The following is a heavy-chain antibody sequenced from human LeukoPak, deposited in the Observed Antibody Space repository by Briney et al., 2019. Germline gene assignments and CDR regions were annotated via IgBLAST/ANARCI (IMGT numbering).Heavy chain of an antibody. CDR2: IYSGGST. V-gene: IGHV3-66*01. J-gene: IGHJ6*03. CDR1: GFTVSSNY. CDR3: ARASYCSSTSCYPYYYYYMDV. Sequence: GGSLRLSCAASGFTVSSNYMSWVRQAPGKGLEWVSVIYSGGSTYYADSVKGRFTISRDNSKNTLYLQMNSLRAEDTAVYYCARASYCSSTSCYPYYYYYMDVWGKGTTVTVSS. D-gene: IGHD2-2*01.